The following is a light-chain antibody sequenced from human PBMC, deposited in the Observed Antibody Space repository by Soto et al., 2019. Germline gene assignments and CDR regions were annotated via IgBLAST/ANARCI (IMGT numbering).Light chain of an antibody. Sequence: SYELTQPPSVSVAPGQTARITCEENSIGSKSVHWYQQKPGQAPVLVVYDDSDRPSGIPERFSGSNSGDTATLTISSVEAGDEADYYCQVWHSSSVDYVFGRGTKVTVL. CDR1: SIGSKS. J-gene: IGLJ1*01. CDR3: QVWHSSSVDYV. V-gene: IGLV3-21*02. CDR2: DDS.